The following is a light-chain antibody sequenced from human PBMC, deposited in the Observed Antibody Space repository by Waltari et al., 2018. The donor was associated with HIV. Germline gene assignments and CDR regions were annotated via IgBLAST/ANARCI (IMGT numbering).Light chain of an antibody. V-gene: IGLV3-10*01. CDR2: EDS. CDR3: YSTDSSGNHRV. Sequence: SYELTQPPSVSVSPGHTARTTRSGDDVPTQYAYWYQQKSGQAPVLVIYEDSKRPSGIPERFSGSSSGTMATLTISGAQVEDEADYYCYSTDSSGNHRVFGGGTKLTVL. J-gene: IGLJ2*01. CDR1: DVPTQY.